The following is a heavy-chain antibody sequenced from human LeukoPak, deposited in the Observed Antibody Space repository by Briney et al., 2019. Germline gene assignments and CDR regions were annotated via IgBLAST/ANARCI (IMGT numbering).Heavy chain of an antibody. Sequence: GGSLRLSCAASGFTFSSYGMHWVRQAPGKGLDWVAFIRYDGSIKDYADSVKGRFTISRDNSRNTLYLQMNSLRAEDTAVYYCARAGLWYQHRGNWFDPWGQGTLVTVSS. CDR2: IRYDGSIK. J-gene: IGHJ5*02. D-gene: IGHD2-2*01. V-gene: IGHV3-30*02. CDR3: ARAGLWYQHRGNWFDP. CDR1: GFTFSSYG.